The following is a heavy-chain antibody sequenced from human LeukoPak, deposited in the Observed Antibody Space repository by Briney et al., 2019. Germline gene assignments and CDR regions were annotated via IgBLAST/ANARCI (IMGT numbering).Heavy chain of an antibody. CDR1: GYTLTELS. Sequence: ASVKVSCKVSGYTLTELSMHWVRQAPGKGLEWMGGFDPEDGETIYAQKFQGRVTMTEDTSTDTAYMELSSLRAEDTAVYYCARARAVTTTVPWFYWGQGTLVTVSS. D-gene: IGHD4-11*01. CDR2: FDPEDGET. CDR3: ARARAVTTTVPWFY. V-gene: IGHV1-24*01. J-gene: IGHJ4*02.